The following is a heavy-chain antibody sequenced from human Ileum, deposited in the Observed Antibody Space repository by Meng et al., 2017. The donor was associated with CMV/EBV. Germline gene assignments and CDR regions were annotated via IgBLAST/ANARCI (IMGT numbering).Heavy chain of an antibody. CDR3: TTGSAYSPPGQFHQ. Sequence: VCGCCLRWGCWEEWGRQTTGKGLEWIGEVYRGGNAMYDPSLQSRLTISVDDSTNQVSLRLRSVTAADTAMYYCTTGSAYSPPGQFHQWGQGTLVTVSS. V-gene: IGHV4-4*02. CDR1: GCCLRWGCW. CDR2: VYRGGNA. J-gene: IGHJ4*02. D-gene: IGHD3-22*01.